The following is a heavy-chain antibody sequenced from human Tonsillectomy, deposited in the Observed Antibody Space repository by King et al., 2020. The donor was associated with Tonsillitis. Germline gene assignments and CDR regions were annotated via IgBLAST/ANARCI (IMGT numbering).Heavy chain of an antibody. J-gene: IGHJ6*03. D-gene: IGHD1-1*01. Sequence: VQLVESGGDLVQPGGSLRLSCAASGFTFSGYWMTWVRQAPGEGLEWVANIEQDGSEKNYVASVKGRFTISRDNANNSLYLQMNSLRAEDTAVYYCARAYRESSVFYYYMDVWGGGTTVTVSS. V-gene: IGHV3-7*01. CDR2: IEQDGSEK. CDR1: GFTFSGYW. CDR3: ARAYRESSVFYYYMDV.